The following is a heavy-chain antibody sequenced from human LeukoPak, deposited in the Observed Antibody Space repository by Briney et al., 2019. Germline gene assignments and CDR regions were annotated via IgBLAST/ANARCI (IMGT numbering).Heavy chain of an antibody. CDR3: TTDGPFDY. CDR1: GFTFSNAW. V-gene: IGHV3-15*01. Sequence: GGSLRLSCAASGFTFSNAWMSWVRQAPGKGLEWVGRIKNNGDGGTTDYAAPVKGRFTISRDDSKNTLYLQMNSLKTEDTAVYYCTTDGPFDYWGQGTLVTVSS. CDR2: IKNNGDGGTT. D-gene: IGHD3/OR15-3a*01. J-gene: IGHJ4*02.